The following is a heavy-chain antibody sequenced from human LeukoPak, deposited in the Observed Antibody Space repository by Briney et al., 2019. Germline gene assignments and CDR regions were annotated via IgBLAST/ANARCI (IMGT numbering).Heavy chain of an antibody. J-gene: IGHJ4*02. V-gene: IGHV3-66*01. CDR2: IYSGGST. D-gene: IGHD6-19*01. Sequence: GGSLRLSCAASGFTVSSNYMSWVRQAPGKGLEWVSVIYSGGSTYYADSVKGRFTISRDNSKNTLHLQMNSLRAEDTAVYYCAGGPLGGYSSGWSDYWGQGTLVTVSS. CDR1: GFTVSSNY. CDR3: AGGPLGGYSSGWSDY.